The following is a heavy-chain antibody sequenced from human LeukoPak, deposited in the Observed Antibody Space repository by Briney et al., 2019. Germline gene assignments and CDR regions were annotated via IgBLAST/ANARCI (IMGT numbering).Heavy chain of an antibody. CDR3: ARDRSGSSDY. J-gene: IGHJ4*02. CDR1: GFTFSDYN. Sequence: GGSLRLSCAASGFTFSDYNMRWIRQAPGKGLEWVSSISRSGSTKYYADSVKGRFTISRDNAKNSLFLQMNSLRAEDTAVYYCARDRSGSSDYWGQGTLVTVSS. CDR2: ISRSGSTK. D-gene: IGHD6-25*01. V-gene: IGHV3-11*01.